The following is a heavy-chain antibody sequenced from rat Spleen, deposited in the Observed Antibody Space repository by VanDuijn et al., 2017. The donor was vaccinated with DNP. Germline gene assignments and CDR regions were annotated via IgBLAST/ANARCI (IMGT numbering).Heavy chain of an antibody. Sequence: EVRLVESGGDLVHPGRSLTLSCVASGFTFSNYWMTWIRQVPGKGLEWVASITNSGDNTYYSDSVKGRFTISRDNAENTLNLQMNSLKSEDTATYYCANNWELYWWGQGVMVTVSS. CDR2: ITNSGDNT. J-gene: IGHJ2*01. CDR3: ANNWELYW. D-gene: IGHD5-1*01. V-gene: IGHV5-31*01. CDR1: GFTFSNYW.